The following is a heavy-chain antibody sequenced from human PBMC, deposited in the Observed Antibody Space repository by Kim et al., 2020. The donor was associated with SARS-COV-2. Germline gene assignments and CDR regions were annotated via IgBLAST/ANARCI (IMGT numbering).Heavy chain of an antibody. V-gene: IGHV4-34*01. D-gene: IGHD3-22*01. J-gene: IGHJ4*02. Sequence: YIPSLKSRVTISVDTSKNQFSLKLSSVTAADTAVYYCARGRGGSGYHFDYWGQGTLVTVSS. CDR3: ARGRGGSGYHFDY.